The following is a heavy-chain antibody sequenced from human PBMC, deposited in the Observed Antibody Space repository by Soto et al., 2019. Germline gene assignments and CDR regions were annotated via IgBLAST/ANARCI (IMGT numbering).Heavy chain of an antibody. CDR3: ARSSTYSFGSKAYYFEY. Sequence: SETLSLTCAVYGGSLNGYYWIWIRQPPGKGLEWIGEINHSGSTNYNPSLKSRVTISIDTSKNQFSLRLTSVTAADTAVYYCARSSTYSFGSKAYYFEYWGQGTLVTVSS. CDR1: GGSLNGYY. D-gene: IGHD5-18*01. V-gene: IGHV4-34*01. CDR2: INHSGST. J-gene: IGHJ4*02.